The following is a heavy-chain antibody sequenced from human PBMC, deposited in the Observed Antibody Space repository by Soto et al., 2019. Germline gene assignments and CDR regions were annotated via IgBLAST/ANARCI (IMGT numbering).Heavy chain of an antibody. D-gene: IGHD4-17*01. CDR2: IIPFFGTA. J-gene: IGHJ4*02. CDR3: AKSAPMDAGDKYYYDF. Sequence: ASVKVSCKASGGTFSTFGISWVRQAPGQGLEWMGGIIPFFGTARYSQKFEDRITITADESTNTVYMDLRSLTSEDTAIYYCAKSAPMDAGDKYYYDFWGQGALVTVSS. V-gene: IGHV1-69*13. CDR1: GGTFSTFG.